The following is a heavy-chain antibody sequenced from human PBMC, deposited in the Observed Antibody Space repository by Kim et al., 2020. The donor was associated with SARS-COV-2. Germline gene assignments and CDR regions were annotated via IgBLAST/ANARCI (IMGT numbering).Heavy chain of an antibody. J-gene: IGHJ4*02. CDR3: AREPARRADY. Sequence: PYYAASVKGRFTNSRDNSENTLHLQMGSLRVEDTGVYYCAREPARRADYWGRGTLVTISS. D-gene: IGHD1-1*01. CDR2: P. V-gene: IGHV3-23*01.